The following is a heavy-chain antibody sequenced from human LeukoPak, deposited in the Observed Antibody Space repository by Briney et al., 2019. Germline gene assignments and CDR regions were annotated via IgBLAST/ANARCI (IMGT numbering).Heavy chain of an antibody. CDR2: IYYSGST. J-gene: IGHJ4*02. Sequence: SETLSLTCTVSGGSISSSSCYWGWIRQPPGKGLDWIGSIYYSGSTYYNPSLKSRVTISVDTSKNQFSLKLSSVTAADTAVYYGAGGSAGYSSGPLDYWGQGTLVTVSS. V-gene: IGHV4-39*01. CDR1: GGSISSSSCY. CDR3: AGGSAGYSSGPLDY. D-gene: IGHD6-19*01.